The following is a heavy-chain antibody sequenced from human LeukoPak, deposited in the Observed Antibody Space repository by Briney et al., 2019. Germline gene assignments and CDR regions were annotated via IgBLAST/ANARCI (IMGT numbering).Heavy chain of an antibody. Sequence: PGGSLRLSCAAYGFTFSGYSMNWVRQAPGKGLEWVSSISTSSGYIYYADSVQGRFTISRDNAKNSLYLQMNSLRAEDTAMYYCARNRGDPSYFDYWGQGILVTVSS. CDR1: GFTFSGYS. V-gene: IGHV3-21*01. CDR2: ISTSSGYI. D-gene: IGHD4-17*01. J-gene: IGHJ4*02. CDR3: ARNRGDPSYFDY.